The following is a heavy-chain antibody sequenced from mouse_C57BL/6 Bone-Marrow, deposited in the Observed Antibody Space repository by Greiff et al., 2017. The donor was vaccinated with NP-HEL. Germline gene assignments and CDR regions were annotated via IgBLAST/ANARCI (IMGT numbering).Heavy chain of an antibody. D-gene: IGHD2-3*01. V-gene: IGHV5-12*01. J-gene: IGHJ1*03. CDR1: GFTFSDYY. CDR3: AIDGYSWYFEG. CDR2: ISNGGGST. Sequence: EVKLMESGGGLVQPGGSLKLSCAASGFTFSDYYMYWVRQTPEKRLEWVAYISNGGGSTYYPDTVKGRFTISRDNAKNTLYLQMSRLKSEDTAMYYCAIDGYSWYFEGWGTGTTVTVSS.